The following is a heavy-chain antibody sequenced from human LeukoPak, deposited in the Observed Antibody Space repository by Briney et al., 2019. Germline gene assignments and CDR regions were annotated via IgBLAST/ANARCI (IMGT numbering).Heavy chain of an antibody. V-gene: IGHV4-39*01. CDR2: IYYSGST. CDR3: ARQRYALFDY. J-gene: IGHJ4*02. Sequence: PSETLSLTCTVSGGSISSGNYYWGWVRQPPGKGLEWIGSIYYSGSTYYNPSLTSRVIISVDTSKNQFSLKLSSVTAADTAVYYCARQRYALFDYWGQGTLVTVSS. D-gene: IGHD3-16*02. CDR1: GGSISSGNYY.